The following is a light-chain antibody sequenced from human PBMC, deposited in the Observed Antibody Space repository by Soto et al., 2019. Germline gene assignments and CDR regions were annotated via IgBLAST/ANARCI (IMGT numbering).Light chain of an antibody. CDR2: EGS. V-gene: IGLV2-23*01. CDR3: SSYAGSTTFYV. CDR1: TSDVGTFGL. Sequence: QSVLTQPASVSGSPGQSITISCSGTTSDVGTFGLVSWFQQHPGKAPKLMIYEGSKRPAGVSKRLSGSKSGDTASLTISGLQAEDEADYYCSSYAGSTTFYVFGTGTKVTVL. J-gene: IGLJ1*01.